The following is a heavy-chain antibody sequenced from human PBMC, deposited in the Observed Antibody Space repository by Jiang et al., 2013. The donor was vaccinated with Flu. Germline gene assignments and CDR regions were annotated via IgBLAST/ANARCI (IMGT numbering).Heavy chain of an antibody. CDR2: ISAYNGNT. D-gene: IGHD3-22*01. CDR1: GYTFTSYG. CDR3: ARESITMIVVVIPPGGMDV. Sequence: SGAEVKKPGASVKVSCRASGYTFTSYGISWVRQAPGQGLEWMGWISAYNGNTNYAQKLQGRVTMTTDTSTSTAYMELRSLRSDDTAVYYCARESITMIVVVIPPGGMDVWGQGTTVTVSS. V-gene: IGHV1-18*04. J-gene: IGHJ6*02.